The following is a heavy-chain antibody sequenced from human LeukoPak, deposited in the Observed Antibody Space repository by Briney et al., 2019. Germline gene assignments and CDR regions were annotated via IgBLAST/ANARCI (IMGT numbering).Heavy chain of an antibody. J-gene: IGHJ4*02. V-gene: IGHV4-34*01. D-gene: IGHD6-13*01. CDR2: INHSGST. Sequence: SETLSLTCAVYGGSFSGYYWSWIRQPPGKGLEWIGEINHSGSTNYNPSLQSRVTISVDTSKNQFSLKLSSVTAADTAVYYCARTLIAAAGDLDYWGQGTLVTVSS. CDR1: GGSFSGYY. CDR3: ARTLIAAAGDLDY.